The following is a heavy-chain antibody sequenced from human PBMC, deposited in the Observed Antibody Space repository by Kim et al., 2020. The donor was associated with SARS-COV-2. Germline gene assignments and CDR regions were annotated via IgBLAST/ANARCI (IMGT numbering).Heavy chain of an antibody. J-gene: IGHJ6*02. CDR2: ISGYNGKT. D-gene: IGHD1-26*01. V-gene: IGHV1-18*04. CDR1: GFTFTSNG. Sequence: ASVKVSCKASGFTFTSNGINWVRQAHGQGLEWMGWISGYNGKTKYAEKFQGRVTMTTDTSTNTAYMELRSLTSGDTAVYYCARSVGIVEILYGMDVWGQGTTVTVSS. CDR3: ARSVGIVEILYGMDV.